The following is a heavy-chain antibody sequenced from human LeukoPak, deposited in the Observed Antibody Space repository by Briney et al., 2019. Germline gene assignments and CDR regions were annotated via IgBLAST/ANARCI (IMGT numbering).Heavy chain of an antibody. J-gene: IGHJ1*01. Sequence: SQTLSLTCTVSGGSISSGDYYWSWIRQPPGKGLEWIGYIYSAGSTHYSPSLKSRLTISIDTSKNQFSLELRSVTSADTAVYYCARGRSAYFQHWGQGTLVTVSS. CDR2: IYSAGST. CDR3: ARGRSAYFQH. CDR1: GGSISSGDYY. V-gene: IGHV4-30-4*01.